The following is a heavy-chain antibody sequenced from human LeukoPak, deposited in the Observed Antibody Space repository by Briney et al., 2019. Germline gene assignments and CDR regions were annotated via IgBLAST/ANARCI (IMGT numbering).Heavy chain of an antibody. CDR2: ISYDGSNK. D-gene: IGHD2-15*01. J-gene: IGHJ6*04. V-gene: IGHV3-30*18. Sequence: GGSLRLSCAASGFTFSSYGMHWVRQAPGKGLEWVAVISYDGSNKYYADSVKGRLTISRVNSKNTLYLQMNSLRGEGTAVCYCAKDLSSGSMADWGKGATVTDSS. CDR3: AKDLSSGSMAD. CDR1: GFTFSSYG.